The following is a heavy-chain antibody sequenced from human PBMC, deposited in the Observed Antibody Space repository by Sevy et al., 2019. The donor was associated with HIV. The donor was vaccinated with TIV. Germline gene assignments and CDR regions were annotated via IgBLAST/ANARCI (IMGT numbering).Heavy chain of an antibody. D-gene: IGHD3-22*01. Sequence: GGSLRLSCTGSGFTFGDYAMSWFRQAPGMGLEWVGFIRSKDYGGATEYAASVKGRFTISRDDSKSIADLQMNSLKTEDTAVYYCTRGYYYDRSGYSDYRGQGTLVTVSS. V-gene: IGHV3-49*03. CDR3: TRGYYYDRSGYSDY. J-gene: IGHJ4*02. CDR2: IRSKDYGGAT. CDR1: GFTFGDYA.